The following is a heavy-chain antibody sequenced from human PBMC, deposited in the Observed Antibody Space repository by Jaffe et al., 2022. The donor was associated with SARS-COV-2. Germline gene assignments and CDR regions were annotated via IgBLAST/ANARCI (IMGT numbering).Heavy chain of an antibody. V-gene: IGHV3-48*03. Sequence: EVQLVESGGGLVQPGGSLRLSCAASGFTFSSYEMNWVRQAPGKGLEWVSYISSSGSTIYYADSVKGRFTISRDNAKNSLYLQMNSLRAEDTAVYYCARAWGGSSSYRPDDAFDIWGQGTMVTVSS. J-gene: IGHJ3*02. CDR3: ARAWGGSSSYRPDDAFDI. D-gene: IGHD1-26*01. CDR2: ISSSGSTI. CDR1: GFTFSSYE.